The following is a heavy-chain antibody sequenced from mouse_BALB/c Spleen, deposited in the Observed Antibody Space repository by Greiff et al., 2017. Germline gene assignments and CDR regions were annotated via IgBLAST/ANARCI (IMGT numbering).Heavy chain of an antibody. J-gene: IGHJ3*01. CDR2: ISYSGST. Sequence: EVQLQESGPGLVKPSQSLSLTCTVTGYSITSDYAWNWIRQFPGNKLEWMGYISYSGSTSYNPSLKSRISITRDTSKNQFFLQLNSVTTEDTATYYCARGDYGSVFAYWGQGTLVTVSA. D-gene: IGHD1-1*01. CDR3: ARGDYGSVFAY. CDR1: GYSITSDYA. V-gene: IGHV3-2*02.